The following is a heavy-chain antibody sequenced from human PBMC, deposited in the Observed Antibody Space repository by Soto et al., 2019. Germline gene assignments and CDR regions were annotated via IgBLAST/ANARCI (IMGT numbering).Heavy chain of an antibody. J-gene: IGHJ3*02. CDR1: GFTFSSYA. V-gene: IGHV3-23*01. CDR3: AKDAEAGLDSSGLDAFDI. CDR2: ISGSGGST. D-gene: IGHD3-22*01. Sequence: EVQLLESGGGLVQPGGSLRLSCAASGFTFSSYAMSWVRQAPGKGLEWVSAISGSGGSTYYADSVKGRFTISRDNSKNTLYLQMNSLRAEDTAVYYCAKDAEAGLDSSGLDAFDIWGQGTMVTVSS.